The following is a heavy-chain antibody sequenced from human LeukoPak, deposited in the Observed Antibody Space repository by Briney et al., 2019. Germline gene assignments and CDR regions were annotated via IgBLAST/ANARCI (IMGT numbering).Heavy chain of an antibody. CDR1: GYRFTSYW. CDR3: ARLSWHGPLGLYYGMDV. CDR2: IYPGDSDT. V-gene: IGHV5-51*01. Sequence: GESLQISCQGSGYRFTSYWIAWVRQMPGKGLEWMGIIYPGDSDTRYSPSFQGQVTISADKSIRTASLQWSSLKASDTAMYYCARLSWHGPLGLYYGMDVWGQGTTVTVSS. D-gene: IGHD2-15*01. J-gene: IGHJ6*02.